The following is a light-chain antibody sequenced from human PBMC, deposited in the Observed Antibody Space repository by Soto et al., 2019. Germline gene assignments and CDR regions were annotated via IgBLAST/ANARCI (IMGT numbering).Light chain of an antibody. CDR1: QTVDNNY. CDR2: GAS. V-gene: IGKV3-20*01. J-gene: IGKJ1*01. Sequence: EVVLTQSPGTLSLSPGEKATLSCRASQTVDNNYLAWFQQKPGQAPRLLIYGASSTATGIPDRFSGSGSGTDFTLTINRLEPEDFAVYYCQHYGNSPSWTFCQGTKVEIK. CDR3: QHYGNSPSWT.